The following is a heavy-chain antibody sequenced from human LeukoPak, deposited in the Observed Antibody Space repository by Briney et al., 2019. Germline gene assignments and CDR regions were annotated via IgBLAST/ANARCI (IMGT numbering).Heavy chain of an antibody. CDR2: ISGSGGST. Sequence: GGSLRLSCAASGFTFSSYAMSWVRQAPGKGREWVSAISGSGGSTYYADSVKGRFTISRDNSKNTLYLQMNSLRAEDTAVYYCAKTLSRGDFITEVDYWGQGTLVTVSS. D-gene: IGHD2-21*02. CDR1: GFTFSSYA. V-gene: IGHV3-23*01. CDR3: AKTLSRGDFITEVDY. J-gene: IGHJ4*02.